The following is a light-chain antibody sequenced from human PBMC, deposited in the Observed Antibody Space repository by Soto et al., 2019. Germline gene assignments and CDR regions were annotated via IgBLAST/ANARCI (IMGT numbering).Light chain of an antibody. J-gene: IGKJ4*02. CDR3: PTYNNTPSP. Sequence: EIVMTQSPATLSVSPGERATLSCRASQSVSSSLAWYQQKPGQAPRLLIYGASTRATGIPARFSGSGSGTEFTLTISSLQSEDFVVYSCPTYNNTPSPXGGGPNVDIK. CDR2: GAS. CDR1: QSVSSS. V-gene: IGKV3-15*01.